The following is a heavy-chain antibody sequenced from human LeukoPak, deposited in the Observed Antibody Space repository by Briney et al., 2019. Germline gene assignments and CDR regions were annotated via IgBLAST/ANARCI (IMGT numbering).Heavy chain of an antibody. D-gene: IGHD6-19*01. V-gene: IGHV1-18*01. J-gene: IGHJ4*01. CDR1: GYTFNHHG. CDR2: ISCYNGDT. CDR3: VRDPTNTSGRYAYFDY. Sequence: ASVTVSCKASGYTFNHHGISWVRQAPGQGLEWTGWISCYNGDTNYAQKLQGRVTMSTDTSTSTAYMALTGLRSDDTAVYYCVRDPTNTSGRYAYFDYWGQGTLVTVSS.